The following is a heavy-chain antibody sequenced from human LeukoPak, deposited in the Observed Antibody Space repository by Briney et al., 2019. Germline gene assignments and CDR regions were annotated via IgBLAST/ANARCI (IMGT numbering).Heavy chain of an antibody. Sequence: WGSLRLSCRASGFTFSDYAINWVRQAPGKGLEWVSGLSGRGGSTYYADSVKGRFTISRDNSKNTLYLQMNTLRAEDTAVYYCARAPPYYYGSGSYPDYWGQGTLVTVSS. CDR2: LSGRGGST. J-gene: IGHJ4*02. CDR3: ARAPPYYYGSGSYPDY. D-gene: IGHD3-10*01. CDR1: GFTFSDYA. V-gene: IGHV3-23*01.